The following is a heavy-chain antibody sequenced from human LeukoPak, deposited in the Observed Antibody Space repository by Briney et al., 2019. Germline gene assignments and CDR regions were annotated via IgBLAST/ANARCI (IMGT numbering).Heavy chain of an antibody. J-gene: IGHJ6*04. CDR2: INSKTDGGKT. CDR3: TKDTLRYCSSTSCYGSYYYYYYGMDV. D-gene: IGHD2-2*01. V-gene: IGHV3-15*01. Sequence: GGSLRLSCAASGFTFSNDWISGVGQARGKGLEWVGRINSKTDGGKTDYAAPVKRRFNISRDVSKNTLYLQMNSLKNEDTAVYYCTKDTLRYCSSTSCYGSYYYYYYGMDVWGKGTTVTVSS. CDR1: GFTFSNDW.